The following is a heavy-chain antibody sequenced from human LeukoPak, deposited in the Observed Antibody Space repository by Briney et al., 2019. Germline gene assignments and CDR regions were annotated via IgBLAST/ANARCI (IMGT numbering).Heavy chain of an antibody. D-gene: IGHD4/OR15-4a*01. Sequence: GGSLTLSCTVSGFTFRNYWMACVRQAPGKGLEWVSNIRGDEGDKISVDSVKGRFTISRDNAKKSLYLQMNSLRVEDTAVYYCARDVGRARDYWGQGTLVTVSS. CDR1: GFTFRNYW. CDR2: IRGDEGDK. CDR3: ARDVGRARDY. J-gene: IGHJ4*02. V-gene: IGHV3-7*03.